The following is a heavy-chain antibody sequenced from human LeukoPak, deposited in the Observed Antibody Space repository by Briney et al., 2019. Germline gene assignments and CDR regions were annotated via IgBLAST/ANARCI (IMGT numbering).Heavy chain of an antibody. CDR3: ARDRDVRGYSYGSDY. Sequence: ASVKVSCKASGGTFSSYAISWVRQAPGQGLEWMGRIIPILGIANYAQKFQGRVTITADKSTSTAYMELSSLRSEDTAGYYCARDRDVRGYSYGSDYWGQGTLVTVSS. CDR1: GGTFSSYA. J-gene: IGHJ4*02. V-gene: IGHV1-69*04. D-gene: IGHD5-18*01. CDR2: IIPILGIA.